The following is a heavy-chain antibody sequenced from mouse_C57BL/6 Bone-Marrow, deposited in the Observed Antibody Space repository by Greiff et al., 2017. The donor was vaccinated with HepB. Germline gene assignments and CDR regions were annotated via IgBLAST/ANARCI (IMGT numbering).Heavy chain of an antibody. CDR2: INPNNGGT. CDR1: GYTFTDYY. CDR3: ARRDGYYEMDY. J-gene: IGHJ4*01. V-gene: IGHV1-26*01. D-gene: IGHD2-3*01. Sequence: VQLQQSGPELVKPGASVKISCKASGYTFTDYYMNWVKQSHGKSLEWIGDINPNNGGTSYNQKFKGKATMTVDKSSSTANMQLNSLTSEDSAVYYCARRDGYYEMDYWGQGTSVTVSS.